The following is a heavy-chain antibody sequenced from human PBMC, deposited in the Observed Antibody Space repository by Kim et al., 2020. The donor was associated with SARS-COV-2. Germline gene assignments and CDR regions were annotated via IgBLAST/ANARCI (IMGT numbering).Heavy chain of an antibody. CDR3: ARPGYSSGWPLDDAFDI. J-gene: IGHJ3*02. V-gene: IGHV1-69*13. D-gene: IGHD6-19*01. CDR1: GGTFSSYA. CDR2: IIPIFGTA. Sequence: PSVKVSCKASGGTFSSYAISWVRQAPGQGLEWMGGIIPIFGTANYAQKFQGRVTITADESTSTAYMELSSLRSEDTAVYYCARPGYSSGWPLDDAFDIWGQGTMVTVSS.